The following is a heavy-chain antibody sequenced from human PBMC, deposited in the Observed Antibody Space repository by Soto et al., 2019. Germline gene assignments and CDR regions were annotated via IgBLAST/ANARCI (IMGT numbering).Heavy chain of an antibody. V-gene: IGHV4-31*03. CDR2: VYHSGST. D-gene: IGHD3-10*01. CDR1: GDSITSGGYY. Sequence: QVQLQVSGPGLVKPSQTLSLTCNVSGDSITSGGYYWSWIRQQPGKGLEWIGYVYHSGSTYYNPSLRSRITMSLDTSKNQFSLKLSSVTVADTAVYYCARQTTIIMPRGAVITYGGPFDPWGQGTLVTVSS. CDR3: ARQTTIIMPRGAVITYGGPFDP. J-gene: IGHJ5*02.